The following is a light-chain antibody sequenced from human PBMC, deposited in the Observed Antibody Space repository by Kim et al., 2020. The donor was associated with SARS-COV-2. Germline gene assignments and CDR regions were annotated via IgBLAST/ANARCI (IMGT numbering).Light chain of an antibody. Sequence: GLSITRACTGTSSDVGAYDFIAWYQQHPGKAPKLVIYDVSNRPSGVSNRFFGSKSGNTASLTISGLQTEDESHYYCVSYTSSSTVVFGGGTQLTVL. V-gene: IGLV2-14*03. J-gene: IGLJ2*01. CDR2: DVS. CDR3: VSYTSSSTVV. CDR1: SSDVGAYDF.